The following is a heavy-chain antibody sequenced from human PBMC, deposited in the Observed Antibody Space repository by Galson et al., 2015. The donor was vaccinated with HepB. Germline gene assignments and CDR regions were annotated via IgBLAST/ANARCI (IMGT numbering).Heavy chain of an antibody. V-gene: IGHV3-23*01. CDR1: GFTFSSCA. CDR2: ISGSGGST. Sequence: SLRLSCAASGFTFSSCAMSWVSQATGKGLEWVSAISGSGGSTYYADSVKGRFTISRDNSKNTLYLQMNSLRTEDTAVYYCAKDGGYQFEKSYFDYWGQGTLVTVSS. J-gene: IGHJ4*02. D-gene: IGHD6-25*01. CDR3: AKDGGYQFEKSYFDY.